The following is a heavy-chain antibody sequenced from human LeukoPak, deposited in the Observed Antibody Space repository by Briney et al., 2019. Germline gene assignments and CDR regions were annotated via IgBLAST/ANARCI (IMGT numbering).Heavy chain of an antibody. CDR3: ASNLRFLEWYN. D-gene: IGHD3-3*01. CDR1: GFTFSSYA. J-gene: IGHJ4*02. CDR2: IYYSGST. V-gene: IGHV4-59*01. Sequence: PGGSLRLPCAASGFTFSSYAITWVRQAPGKGLEWIGYIYYSGSTNYNPSLKSRVTISVDTSKNQFSLKLSSVTAADTAVYYCASNLRFLEWYNWGQGTLVTVSS.